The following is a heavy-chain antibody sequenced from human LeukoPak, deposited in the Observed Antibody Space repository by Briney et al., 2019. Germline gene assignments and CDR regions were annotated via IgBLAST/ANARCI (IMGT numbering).Heavy chain of an antibody. V-gene: IGHV3-48*01. Sequence: PGGSLRLSCAASGFTFSSYSMNWVRQAPGKGLEWVSYISSSSTIYYADSVKGRFTISRDNAKNSLYLQMNSLRAEDTAVYYCAREPHSAVYLVDASLDYWGQGTLVTVSS. CDR2: ISSSSTI. D-gene: IGHD2-15*01. CDR3: AREPHSAVYLVDASLDY. J-gene: IGHJ4*02. CDR1: GFTFSSYS.